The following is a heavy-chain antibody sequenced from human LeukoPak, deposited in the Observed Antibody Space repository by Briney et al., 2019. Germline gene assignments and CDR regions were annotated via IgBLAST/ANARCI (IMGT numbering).Heavy chain of an antibody. Sequence: PGGSLRLSCAASGFTFSSYSMNWVRQAPGKGLEWVSSISSSSSYIYYADSVKGRFTISRDNAKNSLYLQMNSLRAEDTAVYYCAKDGGYYYESSGYHFDYWGQGTLVTVSS. CDR3: AKDGGYYYESSGYHFDY. CDR1: GFTFSSYS. V-gene: IGHV3-21*01. CDR2: ISSSSSYI. J-gene: IGHJ4*02. D-gene: IGHD3-22*01.